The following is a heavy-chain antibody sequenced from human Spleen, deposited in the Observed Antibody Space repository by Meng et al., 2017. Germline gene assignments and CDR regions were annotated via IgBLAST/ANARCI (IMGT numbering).Heavy chain of an antibody. V-gene: IGHV3-66*01. J-gene: IGHJ4*02. CDR3: ARVPFYHDNSGQDY. CDR2: IYGASNT. CDR1: GFSVSTNY. Sequence: GGSLRLSCAASGFSVSTNYMSWVRLAPGKGLEWVSTIYGASNTYYADSVKGRFTISRDNSKNTLYLQMNSLRAEDTAVYYCARVPFYHDNSGQDYWGQGKLVTGSS. D-gene: IGHD3-22*01.